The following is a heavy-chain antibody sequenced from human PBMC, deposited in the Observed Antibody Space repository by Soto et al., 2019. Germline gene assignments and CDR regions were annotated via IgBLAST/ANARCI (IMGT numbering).Heavy chain of an antibody. CDR1: GFTFSSYS. Sequence: EVQLVESGGGLVQPGGSLRLSCAASGFTFSSYSMNWVRQAPGKGLEWVSYISSSSSTIYYADSVKGRFTISRDNAKNSLYLQMNSLRAEDTAVYYCARASSLYCSGGSCYRIDPWGQGTLVTVSS. J-gene: IGHJ5*02. D-gene: IGHD2-15*01. CDR2: ISSSSSTI. CDR3: ARASSLYCSGGSCYRIDP. V-gene: IGHV3-48*01.